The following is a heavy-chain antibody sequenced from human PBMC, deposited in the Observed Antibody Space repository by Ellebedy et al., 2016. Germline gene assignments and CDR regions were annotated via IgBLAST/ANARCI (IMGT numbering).Heavy chain of an antibody. V-gene: IGHV1-8*01. CDR3: ARGSSGIAAAGTFDI. CDR2: MNPNSGNT. Sequence: ASVKVSXKASRYTFTSYDINWVRQATGQGLEWMGWMNPNSGNTGYAQKFQGRVTMTRNTSISTAYMELSSLRSEDTAVYYCARGSSGIAAAGTFDIWGQGTMVTVSS. J-gene: IGHJ3*02. CDR1: RYTFTSYD. D-gene: IGHD6-13*01.